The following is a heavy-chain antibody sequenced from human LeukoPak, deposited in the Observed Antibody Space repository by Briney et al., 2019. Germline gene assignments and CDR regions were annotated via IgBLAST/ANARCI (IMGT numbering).Heavy chain of an antibody. Sequence: PGGSLRLSCAASGFTFSSYWMHWVRQTPGKGLVWVSRINSDGSTTSDADSVKGRFTISRDNSKNNVYLQMYSLRVEDTSIYYCVRDYNWGFDYWGQGTVVTVSS. D-gene: IGHD1-1*01. CDR3: VRDYNWGFDY. J-gene: IGHJ4*02. CDR1: GFTFSSYW. CDR2: INSDGSTT. V-gene: IGHV3-74*01.